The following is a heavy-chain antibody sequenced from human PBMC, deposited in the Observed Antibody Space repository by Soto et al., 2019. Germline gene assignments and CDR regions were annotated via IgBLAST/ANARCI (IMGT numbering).Heavy chain of an antibody. Sequence: QVQLVQSGPEVKKPGSSVKVSCKASGGTFSDSVTSWVRQAPGQGLEWMGGIVPIFGKANLAEKFQDRVTITADESTSTAYMKLSSLRSEDTAVYYCARLSQQLVGYGMDVWGQGTTVTVSS. CDR1: GGTFSDSV. J-gene: IGHJ6*02. D-gene: IGHD6-13*01. CDR2: IVPIFGKA. V-gene: IGHV1-69*01. CDR3: ARLSQQLVGYGMDV.